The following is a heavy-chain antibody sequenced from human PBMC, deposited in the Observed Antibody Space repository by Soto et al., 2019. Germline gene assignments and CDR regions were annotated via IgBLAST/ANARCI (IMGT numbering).Heavy chain of an antibody. CDR2: IWYDGSNK. V-gene: IGHV3-33*01. D-gene: IGHD3-9*01. J-gene: IGHJ4*02. Sequence: HPGGSLRLSCAASGFTFSSYGMHWVRQAPGKGLEWVAVIWYDGSNKYYADSVKGRFTISRDNSKNTLYLQMNSLRAEDTAVYYCARDFTYDILTGYYPPHFDYWGQGTLVTVS. CDR3: ARDFTYDILTGYYPPHFDY. CDR1: GFTFSSYG.